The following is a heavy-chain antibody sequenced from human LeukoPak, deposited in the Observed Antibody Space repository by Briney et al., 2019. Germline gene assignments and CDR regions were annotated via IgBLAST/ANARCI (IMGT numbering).Heavy chain of an antibody. J-gene: IGHJ4*02. V-gene: IGHV3-21*01. CDR3: ARGITGTTALDY. CDR2: ISTTSSHI. CDR1: GFTFSGYS. Sequence: GGSLRLSCAASGFTFSGYSMNWVRQAPGKGLEWVSPISTTSSHIYYADSMRGRFTISRDNAKNSLYLQMTSLRAEDTAVYFCARGITGTTALDYWGQGTLVIVSS. D-gene: IGHD1-7*01.